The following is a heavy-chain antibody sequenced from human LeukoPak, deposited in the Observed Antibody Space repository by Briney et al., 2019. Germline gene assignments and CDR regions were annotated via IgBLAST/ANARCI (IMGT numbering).Heavy chain of an antibody. J-gene: IGHJ5*02. D-gene: IGHD6-13*01. Sequence: PSQTLSLTCTVSGGSISSYYWSWIRQPAGKGLEWIGRIYTSGSTNYNPYLKSRVTMSVDTSKNQFPLKLSSVTAADTAVYYCAREKYSSSWYTSDWFDPWGQGTLVTVSS. CDR1: GGSISSYY. CDR2: IYTSGST. CDR3: AREKYSSSWYTSDWFDP. V-gene: IGHV4-4*07.